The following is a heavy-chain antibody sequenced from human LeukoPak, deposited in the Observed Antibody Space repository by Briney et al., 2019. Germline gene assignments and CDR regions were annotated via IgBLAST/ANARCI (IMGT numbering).Heavy chain of an antibody. Sequence: ASVKVSCKASGYTFTGYFMHWGRQAPGQGLEWMGWINPNSGGTSYAQKFQGRVTMTRDTSISTAYMELSSLRSDDTAVYYCAREVLAKNYGMDVWGQGTTVTVSS. D-gene: IGHD2-8*02. CDR2: INPNSGGT. CDR1: GYTFTGYF. J-gene: IGHJ6*02. V-gene: IGHV1-2*02. CDR3: AREVLAKNYGMDV.